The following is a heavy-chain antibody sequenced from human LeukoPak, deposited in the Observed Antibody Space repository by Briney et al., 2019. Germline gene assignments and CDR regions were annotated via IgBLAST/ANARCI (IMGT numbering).Heavy chain of an antibody. CDR3: ARQPTGFPNWFHP. Sequence: PSETLSLTCTVSGDSIISSSYNWGWIRQPPGRGLEWIGTIYYSGTTYYNPSLKSRVTISVDTSKNQFSLKVNSVTAADTAVYYCARQPTGFPNWFHPGGQGTRVTVS. V-gene: IGHV4-39*01. J-gene: IGHJ5*02. D-gene: IGHD2-8*02. CDR1: GDSIISSSYN. CDR2: IYYSGTT.